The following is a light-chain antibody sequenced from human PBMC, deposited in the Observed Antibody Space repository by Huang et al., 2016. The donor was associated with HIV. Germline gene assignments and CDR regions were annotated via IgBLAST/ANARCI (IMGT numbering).Light chain of an antibody. CDR2: AAD. CDR1: QNISYY. Sequence: DIQMTQSPPSLSASVGSRVALTCRASQNISYYLNWYQEKSGKAPNLLLYAADRLVSGVPSRFSGGGSGSNFTLTITNLQPEDIGTYYCQQSYSLPLSFGPGTTVNVK. J-gene: IGKJ3*01. V-gene: IGKV1-39*01. CDR3: QQSYSLPLS.